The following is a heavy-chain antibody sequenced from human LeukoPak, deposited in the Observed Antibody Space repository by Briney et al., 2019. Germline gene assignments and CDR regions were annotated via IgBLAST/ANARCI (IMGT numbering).Heavy chain of an antibody. CDR2: IWYDGSNK. CDR3: ARAGPPNDYGDYIAYFDY. D-gene: IGHD4-17*01. CDR1: GFTFSSYG. J-gene: IGHJ4*02. Sequence: GGSLRLSCAASGFTFSSYGMHWVRQAPGKGLEWVAVIWYDGSNKYCADSVKGRFTISRDNSKNTLYLQMNSLRAEDTAVYYCARAGPPNDYGDYIAYFDYWGQGTLVTVSS. V-gene: IGHV3-33*01.